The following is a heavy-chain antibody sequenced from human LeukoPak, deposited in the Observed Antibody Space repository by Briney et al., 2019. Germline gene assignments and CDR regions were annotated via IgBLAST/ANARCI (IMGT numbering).Heavy chain of an antibody. D-gene: IGHD7-27*01. CDR2: IKGDGSEK. Sequence: PGGSLRLSCTVSGFTVSSNSMSWVRQAPGKRPEWLADIKGDGSEKNYVVSVKGRFTISRDNAQNSLFLQMDSLRPDDTAVFYCARGTNWAFDIWGQGTMVTVSS. CDR3: ARGTNWAFDI. V-gene: IGHV3-7*01. J-gene: IGHJ3*02. CDR1: GFTVSSNS.